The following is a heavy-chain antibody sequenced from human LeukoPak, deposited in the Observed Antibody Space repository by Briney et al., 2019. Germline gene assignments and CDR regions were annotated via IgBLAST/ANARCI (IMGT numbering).Heavy chain of an antibody. J-gene: IGHJ4*02. V-gene: IGHV3-48*03. Sequence: PGGSLRLSCAASGFTFSSYEMNWVRQAPGKGLEWVSYISSSGSTIYYADSVKGRFTISRDNAKNSLYLQMNSLRAEDTAVYYCARDGGTDSSGYYWGQGTLVTVSS. CDR3: ARDGGTDSSGYY. CDR1: GFTFSSYE. CDR2: ISSSGSTI. D-gene: IGHD6-19*01.